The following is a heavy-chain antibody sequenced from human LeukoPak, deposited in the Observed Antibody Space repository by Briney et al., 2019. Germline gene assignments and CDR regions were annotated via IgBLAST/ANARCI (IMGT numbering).Heavy chain of an antibody. J-gene: IGHJ4*02. CDR2: ISSSSSYI. Sequence: GGSLRLSCAASGFTFSSYSMNWVRQAPGKGLEWVSSISSSSSYIYYADSVKGRFTISRDNSKNTPYLQMNSLRAEDTAVYYCATCLRSSCYSGGLDYWGQGTLVTVSS. V-gene: IGHV3-21*04. CDR1: GFTFSSYS. CDR3: ATCLRSSCYSGGLDY. D-gene: IGHD2-15*01.